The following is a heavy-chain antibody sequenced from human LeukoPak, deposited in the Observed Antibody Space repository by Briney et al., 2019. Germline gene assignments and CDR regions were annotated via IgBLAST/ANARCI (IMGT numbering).Heavy chain of an antibody. CDR1: GFTFSSYW. Sequence: GGSLRLSSAASGFTFSSYWMHWVRQAPGKGLVWVSRINSDGSSTSYADSVKGRFTISRDNAKNKLYLQMNSLRAEDTAVYYCARDGDYGDYAPYYYYYYMDVWGKGTTVTVSS. CDR3: ARDGDYGDYAPYYYYYYMDV. V-gene: IGHV3-74*01. CDR2: INSDGSST. J-gene: IGHJ6*03. D-gene: IGHD4-17*01.